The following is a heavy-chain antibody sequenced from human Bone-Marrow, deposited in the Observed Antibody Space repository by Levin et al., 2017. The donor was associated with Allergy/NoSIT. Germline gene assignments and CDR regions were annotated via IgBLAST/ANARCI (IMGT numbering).Heavy chain of an antibody. Sequence: GGSLRLSCTASGFTFKSYAVHWLRQAPGKGLEWVAVISYDGAKKYYTDSVKGRFSISRDNFRNTLYLQMNSLTIEDTAVYYCARDRGSSWELYYFDSWGHGTGVTVS. V-gene: IGHV3-30*04. CDR2: ISYDGAKK. D-gene: IGHD6-13*01. J-gene: IGHJ4*01. CDR3: ARDRGSSWELYYFDS. CDR1: GFTFKSYA.